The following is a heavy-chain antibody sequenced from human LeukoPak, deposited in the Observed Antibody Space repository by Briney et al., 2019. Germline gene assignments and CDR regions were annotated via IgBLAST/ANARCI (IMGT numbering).Heavy chain of an antibody. J-gene: IGHJ4*02. CDR1: GFSVTSNH. V-gene: IGHV3-21*01. CDR2: IGTTSTFI. Sequence: GGSLRLSCAASGFSVTSNHMNWVRQAPGKGLEWVASIGTTSTFIHYADSVKGRFTISRDNAQDSLFLQMNSLGAEDTAVYYCVKAHPGFDYWGQGVLVTVSS. CDR3: VKAHPGFDY.